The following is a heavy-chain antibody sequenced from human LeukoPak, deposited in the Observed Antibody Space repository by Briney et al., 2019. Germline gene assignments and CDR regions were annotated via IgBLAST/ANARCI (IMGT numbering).Heavy chain of an antibody. D-gene: IGHD6-19*01. CDR1: GFTFSSYE. CDR2: ISSNGDYI. J-gene: IGHJ4*02. CDR3: ARHPSGGWDPNLDY. V-gene: IGHV3-21*06. Sequence: GGSLRLSCAASGFTFSSYEMNWVRQAPGKGLEWVSSISSNGDYIYYADSVKGRFTISRDNAKNSVYLQMNGLRVDDSAIYFCARHPSGGWDPNLDYWGQGTLVTVSP.